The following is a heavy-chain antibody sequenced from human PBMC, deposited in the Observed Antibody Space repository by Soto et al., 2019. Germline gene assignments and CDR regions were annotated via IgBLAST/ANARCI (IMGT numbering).Heavy chain of an antibody. CDR3: ARDGGCSGGSCYQLVNWFDP. V-gene: IGHV3-7*01. J-gene: IGHJ5*02. CDR1: GFTFSSYW. Sequence: GGSLRLSCAASGFTFSSYWMSWVRQAPGKGLEWVANIKQDGSEKYYVDSVKGRFTISRDNAKNSLYLQMNSLRAEDTAVYYCARDGGCSGGSCYQLVNWFDPWGQGTLVTVS. D-gene: IGHD2-15*01. CDR2: IKQDGSEK.